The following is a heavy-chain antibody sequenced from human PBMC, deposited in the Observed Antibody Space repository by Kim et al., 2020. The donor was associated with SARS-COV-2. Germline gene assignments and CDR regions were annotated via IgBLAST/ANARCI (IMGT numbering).Heavy chain of an antibody. Sequence: GGSLRLSCAASGFTFSSYAMHWVRQAPGKGLEYVSAISSNGGSTYYANSVKGRFTISRDNSKNTPYLQMGSLRAEDMAVYYCARGQRVYYDILTGYYDPYYYYYMDVWGKGTTVTVSS. D-gene: IGHD3-9*01. V-gene: IGHV3-64*01. CDR3: ARGQRVYYDILTGYYDPYYYYYMDV. J-gene: IGHJ6*03. CDR2: ISSNGGST. CDR1: GFTFSSYA.